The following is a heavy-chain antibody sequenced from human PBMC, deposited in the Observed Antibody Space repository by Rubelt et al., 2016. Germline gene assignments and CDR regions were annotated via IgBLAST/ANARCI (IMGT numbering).Heavy chain of an antibody. V-gene: IGHV4-59*01. J-gene: IGHJ3*02. D-gene: IGHD3-9*01. CDR2: IYYSGGT. Sequence: QVQLQESGPGLVKPSETLSLTCTVSGGSISSYYWSWIRQPPGKGLEWSGYIYYSGGTNYNPSLKSRVTISPDTSKNHVFLKLNSVTAAETAVYYCARVGGSTIPLSAFDIWGQGTMVTVSS. CDR1: GGSISSYY. CDR3: ARVGGSTIPLSAFDI.